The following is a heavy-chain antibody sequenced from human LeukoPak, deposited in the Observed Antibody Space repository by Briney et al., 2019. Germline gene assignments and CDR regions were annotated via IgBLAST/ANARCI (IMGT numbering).Heavy chain of an antibody. D-gene: IGHD6-19*01. CDR2: MSAYNGNT. J-gene: IGHJ6*02. Sequence: ASVKVSCKASGYTFTSYGISWVRQAPGQGLEWMGWMSAYNGNTNYAQKLQGRVTMTTDTSTSTAYMELRSLRSDDTAVYYCARDSGYSSGWSTSKYYYYGMDVWGQGTTVTVSS. CDR3: ARDSGYSSGWSTSKYYYYGMDV. CDR1: GYTFTSYG. V-gene: IGHV1-18*01.